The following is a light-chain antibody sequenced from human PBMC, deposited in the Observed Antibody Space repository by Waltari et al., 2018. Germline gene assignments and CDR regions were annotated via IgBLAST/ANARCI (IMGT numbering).Light chain of an antibody. Sequence: SYVLTQPPSVSVAPGKTARISCGGNNLGGKSVHYYQQNPGQAPVVVIYYNSDRPSGIPERFSGSNSGNTATLTISGLQSEDEGVYYCASWDDSPVGRWVFGGGTKLTVL. CDR2: YNS. V-gene: IGLV3-21*01. CDR1: NLGGKS. CDR3: ASWDDSPVGRWV. J-gene: IGLJ3*02.